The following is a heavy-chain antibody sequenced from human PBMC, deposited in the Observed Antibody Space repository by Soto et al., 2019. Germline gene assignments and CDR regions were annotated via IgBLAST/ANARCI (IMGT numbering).Heavy chain of an antibody. J-gene: IGHJ4*02. CDR3: ARSRAYSSSHLDY. V-gene: IGHV4-31*03. Sequence: SETLSLTCTVSGGSISSGGYYWSWIRQHPGKGLEWIGYIYYSGSTYYNPSLKSRVTISVDTSKNQFSLKLSSVTAADTAVYYCARSRAYSSSHLDYWGQGTLVTVSS. CDR2: IYYSGST. D-gene: IGHD6-6*01. CDR1: GGSISSGGYY.